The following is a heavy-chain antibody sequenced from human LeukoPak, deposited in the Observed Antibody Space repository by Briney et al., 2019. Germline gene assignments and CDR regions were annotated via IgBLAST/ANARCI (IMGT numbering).Heavy chain of an antibody. J-gene: IGHJ5*02. D-gene: IGHD3-22*01. CDR1: GFTFSTYG. CDR3: AKDTGDYYDSSGYYYAGWFDP. V-gene: IGHV3-30*02. Sequence: GGSLRLSCAASGFTFSTYGMHWVRQAPGKGLEWVAFIRYDGSNKYFVGSVKGRFTISKDNSKNTVYLQMNSLRPEDTAVYHCAKDTGDYYDSSGYYYAGWFDPWGQGTLVTVSS. CDR2: IRYDGSNK.